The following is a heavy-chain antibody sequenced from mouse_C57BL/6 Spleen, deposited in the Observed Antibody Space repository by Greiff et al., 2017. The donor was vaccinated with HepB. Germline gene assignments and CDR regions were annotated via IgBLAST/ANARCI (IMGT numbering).Heavy chain of an antibody. D-gene: IGHD1-1*01. CDR2: IYPRSGNT. V-gene: IGHV1-81*01. J-gene: IGHJ1*03. CDR1: GYTFTSYG. Sequence: QVQLQQSGAELARPGASVKLSCKASGYTFTSYGISWVKQRTGQGLEWIGEIYPRSGNTYYNEKFKGKATLTADKSSSTAYMELRSLTSEDSAVYFCARWPFITTVVATRYFDVWGTGTTVTVSS. CDR3: ARWPFITTVVATRYFDV.